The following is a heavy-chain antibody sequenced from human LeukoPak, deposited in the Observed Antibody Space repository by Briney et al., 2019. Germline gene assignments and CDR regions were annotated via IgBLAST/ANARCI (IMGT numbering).Heavy chain of an antibody. D-gene: IGHD3-3*01. CDR1: GFTFTNAW. J-gene: IGHJ4*02. CDR3: TTEGGDFWSGYNL. Sequence: GGSLRLSCAASGFTFTNAWMSWVRQAPGKGLEWVGRIKSKTEGGTTDYAAHVRGRFTISRDDSKNTLYLQMNSLKTEDTAVYYCTTEGGDFWSGYNLWGQGTLVTVSS. V-gene: IGHV3-15*01. CDR2: IKSKTEGGTT.